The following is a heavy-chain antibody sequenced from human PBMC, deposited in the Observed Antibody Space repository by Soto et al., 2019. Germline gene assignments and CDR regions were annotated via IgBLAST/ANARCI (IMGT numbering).Heavy chain of an antibody. J-gene: IGHJ4*02. V-gene: IGHV2-5*02. Sequence: QITLKESGPTLVKPTQTLTLTCSFSGFSLSTSRVGVGWIRQPPGKALEWLALIYWDDDKRYSPSLKSRLTITKDTSKNQVVLTMTNLDPVDTATYYCAHTYYDYVWWSYRHPNFDYWGQGTLVTVSS. CDR2: IYWDDDK. CDR1: GFSLSTSRVG. CDR3: AHTYYDYVWWSYRHPNFDY. D-gene: IGHD3-16*02.